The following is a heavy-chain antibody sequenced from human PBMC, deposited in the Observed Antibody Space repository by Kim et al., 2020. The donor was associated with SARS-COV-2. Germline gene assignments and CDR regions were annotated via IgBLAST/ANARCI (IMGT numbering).Heavy chain of an antibody. CDR3: AKAATPIAYRSSYSMDV. J-gene: IGHJ6*02. D-gene: IGHD6-6*01. Sequence: GGSLRLSCAASGFTFSSYGMHWARQAPGKGLEWVAVISYDGNDKYYADSVKGRFTISRDNSKNTLYLQMNSLRAEDTAVYYCAKAATPIAYRSSYSMDVWGQGTTVTVSS. V-gene: IGHV3-30*18. CDR2: ISYDGNDK. CDR1: GFTFSSYG.